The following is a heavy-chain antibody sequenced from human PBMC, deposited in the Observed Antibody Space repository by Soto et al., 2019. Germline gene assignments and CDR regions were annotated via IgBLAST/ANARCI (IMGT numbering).Heavy chain of an antibody. V-gene: IGHV4-31*03. CDR1: GGSIDSDGSY. CDR3: WSGHCCRCSCAYLDL. D-gene: IGHD2-2*01. J-gene: IGHJ2*01. Sequence: QVQLQESGPGLVKPSQTLSLTCTVSGGSIDSDGSYCSLIRQSPGEGLEWLGYIYYGGTTYYNPSVMGRLYTSLDTSKNQFSLKWSSVTAAYTAIYYGWSGHCCRCSCAYLDLWGRGTLVTVS. CDR2: IYYGGTT.